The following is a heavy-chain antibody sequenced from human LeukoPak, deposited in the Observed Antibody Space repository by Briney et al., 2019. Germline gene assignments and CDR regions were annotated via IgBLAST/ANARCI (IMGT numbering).Heavy chain of an antibody. CDR2: ISSSSIYV. Sequence: PGGAPRLSPAPSVVTLCSYATHWVRQAPGKGLEWVSSISSSSIYVYYADSVKGRFTTSTDNAKNSLYLQMNSLRAEDTAVYYCARVSPVRGVIIDAFDIWGQGTMVAVCS. J-gene: IGHJ3*02. D-gene: IGHD3-10*01. CDR3: ARVSPVRGVIIDAFDI. V-gene: IGHV3-21*03. CDR1: VVTLCSYA.